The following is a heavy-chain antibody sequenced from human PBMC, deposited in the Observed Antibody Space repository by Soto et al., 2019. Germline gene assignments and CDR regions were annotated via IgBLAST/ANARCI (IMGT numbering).Heavy chain of an antibody. CDR2: IYYSGST. Sequence: LQLQESGPGLVKPSETLSLTCTVSGGSITRGSYFWGWIRQPPGKGLEWIGSIYYSGSTYYNPSPKGRVTISVDTSKDQFSLKLSSVTAADTAVYYCARLFTIMEYFDYWGQGSLVAVSS. V-gene: IGHV4-39*01. CDR3: ARLFTIMEYFDY. D-gene: IGHD3-3*01. J-gene: IGHJ4*02. CDR1: GGSITRGSYF.